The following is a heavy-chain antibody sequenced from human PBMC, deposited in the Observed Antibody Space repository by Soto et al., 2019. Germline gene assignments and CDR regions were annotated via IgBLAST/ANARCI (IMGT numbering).Heavy chain of an antibody. CDR2: ISYDGSNK. Sequence: QVQLVESGGGVVQPGRSLRLSCAASGFTFSSYAMHWVRQAPGKGLEWVAVISYDGSNKYYADSVKGRFTISRDNSKNTLYLQMNSLRAEDTAVYYCARGQGGIGYFDYWGQETLFTVSS. V-gene: IGHV3-30-3*01. D-gene: IGHD3-16*01. J-gene: IGHJ4*02. CDR3: ARGQGGIGYFDY. CDR1: GFTFSSYA.